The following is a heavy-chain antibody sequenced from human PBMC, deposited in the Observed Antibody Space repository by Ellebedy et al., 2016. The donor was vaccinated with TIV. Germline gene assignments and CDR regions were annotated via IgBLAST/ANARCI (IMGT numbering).Heavy chain of an antibody. CDR2: ITPVLGLA. J-gene: IGHJ1*01. V-gene: IGHV1-69*04. CDR3: ARVQTGYSSSSYIQQ. Sequence: AASVKVSCKVSGGIFSGYGISWLRQAPGQRLEWMGRITPVLGLANYAQKFQDRVTITADKSTHTAYMELSSLTSEDTAVYYCARVQTGYSSSSYIQQWGQGTLVTVSS. CDR1: GGIFSGYG. D-gene: IGHD2-2*01.